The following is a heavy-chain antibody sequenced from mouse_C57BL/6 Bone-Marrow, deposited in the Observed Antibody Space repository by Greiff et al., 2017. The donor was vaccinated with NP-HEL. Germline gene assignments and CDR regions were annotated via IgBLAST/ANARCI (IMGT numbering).Heavy chain of an antibody. CDR2: IDPETGGT. J-gene: IGHJ2*01. V-gene: IGHV1-15*01. CDR1: GYTFTDYE. CDR3: TRPTVDY. Sequence: LVESGAELVRPGASVTLSCKASGYTFTDYEMHWVKQTPVHGLEWIGAIDPETGGTAYNQKFKGKAILTADKSSSTAYMELRSLTSEDSAVYYCTRPTVDYWGQGTTLTVSS. D-gene: IGHD1-1*01.